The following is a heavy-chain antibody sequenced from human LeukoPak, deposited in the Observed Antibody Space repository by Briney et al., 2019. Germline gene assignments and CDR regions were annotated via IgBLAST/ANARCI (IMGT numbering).Heavy chain of an antibody. J-gene: IGHJ4*02. V-gene: IGHV3-23*01. CDR3: AKSTGSSWYYFDY. CDR1: GFTFSSYA. CDR2: ISGSGGST. D-gene: IGHD6-13*01. Sequence: GGSLRLSCAASGFTFSSYAMSWVRQAPGKGLEWVSAISGSGGSTYYADSVKGRFTISRDNSRNTLYLQMNSLRAEDTAVYYCAKSTGSSWYYFDYWGQGTLVTVSS.